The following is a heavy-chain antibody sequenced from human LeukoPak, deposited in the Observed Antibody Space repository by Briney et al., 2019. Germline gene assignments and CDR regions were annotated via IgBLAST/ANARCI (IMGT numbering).Heavy chain of an antibody. CDR3: ARINDSYHLDF. J-gene: IGHJ4*01. CDR2: ISGSGGGT. CDR1: GFTFSSYA. Sequence: PGGSLRLSCAASGFTFSSYAMTWVRQAPGQGLEWVSAISGSGGGTFYSDSVKGRFTISRDNAKNSLYLQVNSLRAEDTAVYYCARINDSYHLDFWGHGTLVTVSS. V-gene: IGHV3-23*01. D-gene: IGHD3-3*02.